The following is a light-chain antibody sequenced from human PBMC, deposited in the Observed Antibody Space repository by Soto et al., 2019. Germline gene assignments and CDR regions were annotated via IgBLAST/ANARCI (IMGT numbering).Light chain of an antibody. Sequence: QSSLTQPASVSGSPGQSITSSCSGTSSDVGGYKYVSWYQQHQGKAPRLMIYEVSNRPSGVSNRFSGSKSGNTTSLTISGVPAEHEADYYESSYTTGNPHVVFGGGTKLTVL. CDR1: SSDVGGYKY. V-gene: IGLV2-14*01. J-gene: IGLJ2*01. CDR2: EVS. CDR3: SSYTTGNPHVV.